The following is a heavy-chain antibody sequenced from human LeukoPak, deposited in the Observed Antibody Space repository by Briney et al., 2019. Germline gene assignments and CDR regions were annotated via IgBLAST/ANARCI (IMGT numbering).Heavy chain of an antibody. CDR2: IYYSGST. Sequence: SETLSLTCTVSGGSISSYYWSWIRQPAGKGLEWIGRIYYSGSTNYNPSLKSRVTISLDKSKNQFSLKLISVTAADTGGYYGARDIWGYDYGVWGFDPWGQGTLVTVSS. J-gene: IGHJ5*02. V-gene: IGHV4-4*07. CDR3: ARDIWGYDYGVWGFDP. CDR1: GGSISSYY. D-gene: IGHD4-17*01.